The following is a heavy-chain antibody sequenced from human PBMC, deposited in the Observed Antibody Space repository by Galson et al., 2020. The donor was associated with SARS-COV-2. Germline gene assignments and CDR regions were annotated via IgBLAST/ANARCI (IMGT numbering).Heavy chain of an antibody. D-gene: IGHD5-12*01. Sequence: SQTLSLTCAVYGGSFSGYYWSWIRQPPGKGLEWIGEINHSGSTNYNPSLKSRVTISVDTSKNQFSLKLSSVTAADTAVYYCARISREWLRLPHYYYYGMDVWGQGTTVTVSS. V-gene: IGHV4-34*01. CDR2: INHSGST. J-gene: IGHJ6*02. CDR3: ARISREWLRLPHYYYYGMDV. CDR1: GGSFSGYY.